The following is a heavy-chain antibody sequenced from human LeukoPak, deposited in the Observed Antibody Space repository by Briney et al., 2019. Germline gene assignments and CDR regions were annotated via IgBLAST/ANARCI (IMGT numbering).Heavy chain of an antibody. D-gene: IGHD1-26*01. CDR3: AKSPLRGSYSTFGY. CDR1: GFTVSSNY. Sequence: GGSLRLSCAASGFTVSSNYMSWVRQAPGKGLEWVSATSGSGGSTYYADSVKGRFTISRDNSKNTLYLQMNSLRAEDTAVYYCAKSPLRGSYSTFGYWGQGTLVTVSS. CDR2: TSGSGGST. J-gene: IGHJ4*02. V-gene: IGHV3-23*01.